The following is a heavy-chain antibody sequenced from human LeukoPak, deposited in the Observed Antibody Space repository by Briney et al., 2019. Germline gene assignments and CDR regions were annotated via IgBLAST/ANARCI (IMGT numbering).Heavy chain of an antibody. J-gene: IGHJ4*02. V-gene: IGHV3-23*01. CDR2: ISGSDGTT. CDR3: AKRRSAAADYSLDY. D-gene: IGHD2-2*01. CDR1: GFTFRNYA. Sequence: PGGSLRLSCAASGFTFRNYAMSWVRQAPGKGLEWVSGISGSDGTTYSADSVKGRFTISRDNSKNTLYLQMNSLRAEDTAVYYCAKRRSAAADYSLDYWGRGTLVTVSS.